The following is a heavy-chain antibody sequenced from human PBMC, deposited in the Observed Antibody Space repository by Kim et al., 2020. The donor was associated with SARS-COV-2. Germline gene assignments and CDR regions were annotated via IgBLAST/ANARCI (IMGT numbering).Heavy chain of an antibody. CDR2: K. CDR3: AHRRSYWYFDL. V-gene: IGHV2-5*01. J-gene: IGHJ2*01. Sequence: KRYSTSLKSRLTITKDTSKNQVVLTMTNMDPVDTATYYCAHRRSYWYFDLWGRGTLVTVSS.